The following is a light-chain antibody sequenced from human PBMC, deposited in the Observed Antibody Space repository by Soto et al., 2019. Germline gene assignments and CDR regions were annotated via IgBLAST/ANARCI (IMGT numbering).Light chain of an antibody. V-gene: IGLV2-14*01. J-gene: IGLJ1*01. CDR3: SSYTSSSTLYV. CDR1: XXDIGGYNY. CDR2: EVS. Sequence: GQSITISCAGTXXDIGGYNYVSRYQQHPGKAPTVMIYEVSNRPSGVSNRFSGSKSGNTASLTISGLQDEDEADYYCSSYTSSSTLYVFGSGTKVTVL.